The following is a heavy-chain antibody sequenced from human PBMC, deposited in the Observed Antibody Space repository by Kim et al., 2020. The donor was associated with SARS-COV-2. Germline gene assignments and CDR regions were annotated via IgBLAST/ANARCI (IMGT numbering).Heavy chain of an antibody. J-gene: IGHJ4*02. D-gene: IGHD3-10*01. V-gene: IGHV3-74*01. Sequence: AESVGGRSTISRDNAENTLFLQMNSLTAEDTAVYYCARDLSGAADYWGQGTLVTVSS. CDR3: ARDLSGAADY.